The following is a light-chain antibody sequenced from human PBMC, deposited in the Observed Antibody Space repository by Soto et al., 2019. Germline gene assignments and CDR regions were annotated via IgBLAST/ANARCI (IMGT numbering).Light chain of an antibody. CDR2: AAS. Sequence: DIQMTQSPSSLSASVGDRVTITCRASQSISSYLNWYQQKPGKAPKLLIYAASSLQSGVPSRFSGSGSGTAFTLTISSLQPEDFATYYCQQSYRTPPTFGGGTKVEIK. CDR1: QSISSY. V-gene: IGKV1-39*01. CDR3: QQSYRTPPT. J-gene: IGKJ4*01.